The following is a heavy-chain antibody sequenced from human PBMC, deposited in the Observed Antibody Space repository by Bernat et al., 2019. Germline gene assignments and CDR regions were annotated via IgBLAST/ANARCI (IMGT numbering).Heavy chain of an antibody. CDR1: GFTFSDYY. CDR3: ARGTSTSAPYMDV. Sequence: QVQLVESGGGLVKPGGSLRLSCAASGFTFSDYYRSWTRQAPGKGLAWVSYISSSSSYTSYADCGKGRFTISRDNAKNSLYLQMNSLRAEDTAVYYCARGTSTSAPYMDVWGKGTTVTVSS. J-gene: IGHJ6*03. V-gene: IGHV3-11*05. CDR2: ISSSSSYT.